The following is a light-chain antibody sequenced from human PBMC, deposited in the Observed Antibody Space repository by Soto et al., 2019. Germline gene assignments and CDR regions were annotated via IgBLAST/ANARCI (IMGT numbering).Light chain of an antibody. CDR3: HQYAWSPLT. V-gene: IGKV3-20*01. CDR1: QSVPRSY. CDR2: DAS. J-gene: IGKJ5*01. Sequence: EIVMTQSPGTLSFSPGERATLSCRASQSVPRSYLAWYQQRPGQAPRLVIYDASSRATGIPERFSGSESGTEDTLTISSLESEDFAVYYCHQYAWSPLTFGQGTRLEIK.